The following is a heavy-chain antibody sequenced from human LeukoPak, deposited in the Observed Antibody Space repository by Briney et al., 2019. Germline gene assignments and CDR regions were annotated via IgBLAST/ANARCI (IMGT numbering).Heavy chain of an antibody. CDR3: ARDLHKVAGTSYFDY. V-gene: IGHV4-4*02. Sequence: SGTLSLTCAVSGGSISSSNWWSWVRQPPGKGLEWIGEIYHSGSTNYNPSLKSRVTISVDKSKNQFSLKLSSVTAADTAVYYCARDLHKVAGTSYFDYWGQGTLVTVSS. D-gene: IGHD6-19*01. CDR2: IYHSGST. J-gene: IGHJ4*02. CDR1: GGSISSSNW.